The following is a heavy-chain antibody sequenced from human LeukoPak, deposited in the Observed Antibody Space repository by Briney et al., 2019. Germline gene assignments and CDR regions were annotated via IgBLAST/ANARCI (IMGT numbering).Heavy chain of an antibody. D-gene: IGHD6-13*01. J-gene: IGHJ4*02. CDR3: AIRFGRLEAGGTPFDS. CDR2: INYGGTT. V-gene: IGHV4-34*01. CDR1: GGSLSGYY. Sequence: SETLSLTCGVSGGSLSGYYWNWIRQPPGKGPQWIGEINYGGTTNYNPSLKSRVSISVDRSKKQFSLKLTSVTAADTALYYCAIRFGRLEAGGTPFDSWGQGTLVTVSS.